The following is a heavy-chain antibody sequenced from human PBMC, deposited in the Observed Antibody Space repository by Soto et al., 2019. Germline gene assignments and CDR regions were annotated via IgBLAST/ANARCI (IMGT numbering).Heavy chain of an antibody. Sequence: EVQLVESGGGLVQPGGSLRLSCAASGFTFSTYWMHWVRQVPGEGLVWVSRINTDASYTTYADSVKGRFTISRDNAKNTLYLQMNSLRVEDTGVYYCARAQWQHIFDSWGPGTLVTVSS. J-gene: IGHJ4*02. D-gene: IGHD6-19*01. CDR1: GFTFSTYW. V-gene: IGHV3-74*01. CDR2: INTDASYT. CDR3: ARAQWQHIFDS.